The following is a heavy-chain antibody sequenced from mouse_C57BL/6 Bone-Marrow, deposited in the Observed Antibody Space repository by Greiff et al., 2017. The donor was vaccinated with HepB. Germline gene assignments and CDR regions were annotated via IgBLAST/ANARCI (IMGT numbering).Heavy chain of an antibody. D-gene: IGHD2-4*01. CDR2: IDPFDSYT. V-gene: IGHV1-69*01. J-gene: IGHJ2*01. CDR1: GYTFTSYW. Sequence: VQLQQPGAELVMPGASVKLSCKASGYTFTSYWMHWVKQRPGQGLEWIGEIDPFDSYTNYNQKFKGKATLTVDKSSSTAYRQLSSLTSEDSAVYYCARGHYDYDPYYFDYWGQGTTLTVSS. CDR3: ARGHYDYDPYYFDY.